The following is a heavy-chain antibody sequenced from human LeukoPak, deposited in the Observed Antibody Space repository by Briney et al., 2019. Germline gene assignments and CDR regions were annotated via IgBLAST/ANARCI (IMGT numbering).Heavy chain of an antibody. J-gene: IGHJ3*02. CDR1: GFTFSNAW. V-gene: IGHV3-15*01. Sequence: GGSLRLSCAASGFTFSNAWMSWVRQAPGKGLEWVGRIKSKTDGGTTDYAAPVKGRFTISRDDSKNTLYLQMNSLKTEDTAVYYCTTASVRLGELSSLMAFDIWGQGTMVTVSS. CDR3: TTASVRLGELSSLMAFDI. CDR2: IKSKTDGGTT. D-gene: IGHD3-16*02.